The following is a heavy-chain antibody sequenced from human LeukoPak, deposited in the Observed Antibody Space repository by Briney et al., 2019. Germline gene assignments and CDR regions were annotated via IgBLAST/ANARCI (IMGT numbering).Heavy chain of an antibody. J-gene: IGHJ4*02. CDR1: GFTFSSYG. D-gene: IGHD6-13*01. CDR3: AKDQSSSNWYVDY. V-gene: IGHV3-30*18. CDR2: ISYDGSNK. Sequence: GGSLRLSCAASGFTFSSYGMHWVRQAPGKGLERVAFISYDGSNKYYADSVKGRFAISRDNSKSTLYLHMNSLRAEDTAVYYCAKDQSSSNWYVDYRGQGTLVTVSS.